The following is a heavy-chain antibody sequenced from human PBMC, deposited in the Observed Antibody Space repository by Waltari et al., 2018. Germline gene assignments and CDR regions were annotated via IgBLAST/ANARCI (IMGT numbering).Heavy chain of an antibody. CDR1: GYTFSNYG. CDR3: ARVFDSSQYYYGSDY. V-gene: IGHV1-18*01. Sequence: QVQLVQSGTEVKKPGASVKVSCKASGYTFSNYGVSWVRQAPGQGLEWVGWIPAYNAKTHSAPKLQGRVTMTTDTSTTTASLELRSLTSDDTAVYYCARVFDSSQYYYGSDYWGQGTLVTVSS. J-gene: IGHJ4*02. CDR2: IPAYNAKT. D-gene: IGHD3-22*01.